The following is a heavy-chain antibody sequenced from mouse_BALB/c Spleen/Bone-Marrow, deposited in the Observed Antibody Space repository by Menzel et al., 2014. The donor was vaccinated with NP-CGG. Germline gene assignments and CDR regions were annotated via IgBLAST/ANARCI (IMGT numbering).Heavy chain of an antibody. CDR2: IYYSGTI. CDR1: GISITTGNYR. CDR3: ARYGNYFDY. J-gene: IGHJ2*01. V-gene: IGHV3-5*02. Sequence: EVQRVESGPGLVKPSQTVSLTCTVTGISITTGNYRWSWIRQFPGNKLEWIGHIYYSGTITYNPSLTSRTTITRDTSKNQFFLEMNSLTAEDTATYYCARYGNYFDYWGQGTTLTVSS. D-gene: IGHD2-1*01.